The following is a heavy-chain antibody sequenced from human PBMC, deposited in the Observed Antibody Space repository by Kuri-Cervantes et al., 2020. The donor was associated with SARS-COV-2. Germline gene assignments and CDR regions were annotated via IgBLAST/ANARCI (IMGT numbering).Heavy chain of an antibody. Sequence: SETLSLTCTVSGGSITSNKYYWGWIRQPPGKGLEWIGSIYYSGSTYYNPSLKSRVTISVDTSKNQFSLKLSSVTAADTAVYYCARDEYSKFYWGQGTLVTVSS. V-gene: IGHV4-39*02. D-gene: IGHD6-6*01. CDR3: ARDEYSKFY. CDR2: IYYSGST. CDR1: GGSITSNKYY. J-gene: IGHJ4*02.